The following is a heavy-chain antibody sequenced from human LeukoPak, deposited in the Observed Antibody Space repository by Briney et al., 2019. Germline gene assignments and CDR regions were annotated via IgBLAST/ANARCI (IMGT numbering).Heavy chain of an antibody. Sequence: KSGGSLRLSCAASGFTFSDYYMSWIRQAPGKGLEWVSYISSSGSTIYYADSVKGRCTISRDNAKNSLYLQMNSLRAEDTAVYYCARMYEQWLGTGTFDYWGQGTLVTVS. CDR2: ISSSGSTI. CDR3: ARMYEQWLGTGTFDY. J-gene: IGHJ4*02. CDR1: GFTFSDYY. V-gene: IGHV3-11*01. D-gene: IGHD6-19*01.